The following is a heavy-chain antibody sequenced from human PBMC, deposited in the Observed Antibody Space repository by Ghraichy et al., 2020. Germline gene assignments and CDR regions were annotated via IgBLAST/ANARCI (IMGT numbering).Heavy chain of an antibody. Sequence: GGSLRLSCKGSGYSFTRYWIGWVRQMPGKGLEWMGIIFASDSDTRYSPSFQGQVTISADKSISTAYLQWSSLKASDTAMYYCARHGAVTGHDAFDIWGQGTMVTVSS. D-gene: IGHD6-19*01. J-gene: IGHJ3*02. CDR2: IFASDSDT. CDR3: ARHGAVTGHDAFDI. V-gene: IGHV5-51*01. CDR1: GYSFTRYW.